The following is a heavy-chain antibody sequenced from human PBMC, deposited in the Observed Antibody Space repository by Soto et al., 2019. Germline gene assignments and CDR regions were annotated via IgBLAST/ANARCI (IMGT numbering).Heavy chain of an antibody. CDR3: AGRVGATNYGMDV. CDR1: EFTVSSNY. CDR2: IYSGGST. D-gene: IGHD1-26*01. V-gene: IGHV3-53*01. J-gene: IGHJ6*02. Sequence: LGGSLRLSCAASEFTVSSNYMNWVRQAPGKGLECVSTIYSGGSTYYADSVKGRFTISRDNSKNTLYLQMNNLRAEDTAVYYCAGRVGATNYGMDVWGQGTTVTVSS.